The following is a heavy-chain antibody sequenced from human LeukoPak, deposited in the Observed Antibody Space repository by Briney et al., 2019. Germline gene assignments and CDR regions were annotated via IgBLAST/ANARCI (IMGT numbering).Heavy chain of an antibody. CDR2: ISSSSSYI. Sequence: GGSLRLSCAASGFTFSSYSMNWVRQAPGKGLEWVSSISSSSSYIHYADSVKGRFTISRDNAKNSLYLQMNSLRAEDTAVYYCARDQVYAGLVITPHDYWGQGTLVTVSS. CDR1: GFTFSSYS. J-gene: IGHJ4*02. CDR3: ARDQVYAGLVITPHDY. D-gene: IGHD3/OR15-3a*01. V-gene: IGHV3-21*01.